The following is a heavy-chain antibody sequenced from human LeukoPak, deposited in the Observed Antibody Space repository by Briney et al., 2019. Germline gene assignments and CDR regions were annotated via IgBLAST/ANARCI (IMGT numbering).Heavy chain of an antibody. Sequence: GGSLRLSCAASGFTFRTYAMSWVRQAPGKGLEWVSAISGSGGSTYYADSVKGRFTISRDNSKNTLYLQMNSLRAEDTAVYYCAKSMRITMIVVVIPPDAFDIWGQGTMVTVSS. CDR3: AKSMRITMIVVVIPPDAFDI. CDR1: GFTFRTYA. J-gene: IGHJ3*02. V-gene: IGHV3-23*01. D-gene: IGHD3-22*01. CDR2: ISGSGGST.